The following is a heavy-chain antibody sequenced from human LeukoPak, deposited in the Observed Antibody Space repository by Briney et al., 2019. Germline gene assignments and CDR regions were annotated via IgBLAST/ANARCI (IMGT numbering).Heavy chain of an antibody. V-gene: IGHV3-23*01. CDR2: VSGSGGST. CDR1: GFTFSSYA. D-gene: IGHD6-19*01. CDR3: AKAMAGKGGFDY. Sequence: GGSLRLSCAAPGFTFSSYAMSWVRQAPGKGLEWVSAVSGSGGSTYYADSVKGRFTISRDNSKNTLYLQMNSLRAEDTAVYYCAKAMAGKGGFDYWGQGTLVTVSS. J-gene: IGHJ4*02.